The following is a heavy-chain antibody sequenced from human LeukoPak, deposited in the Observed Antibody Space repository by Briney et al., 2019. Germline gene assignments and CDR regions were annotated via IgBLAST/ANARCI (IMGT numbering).Heavy chain of an antibody. CDR3: ARGYYDGSGYAPYYYYYYYMDV. V-gene: IGHV1-18*01. CDR2: ISAYNGNT. D-gene: IGHD3-22*01. Sequence: GASVKVSCKASGYTFTSYGISWVRQAPGQGLESMGWISAYNGNTNYAQKLQGRVTMTTDTSTSTAYMELRSLRSDDTAVYYCARGYYDGSGYAPYYYYYYYMDVWGKGTTVTVSS. J-gene: IGHJ6*03. CDR1: GYTFTSYG.